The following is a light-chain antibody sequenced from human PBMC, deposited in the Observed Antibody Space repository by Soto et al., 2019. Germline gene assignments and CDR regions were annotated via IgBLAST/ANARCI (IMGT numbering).Light chain of an antibody. J-gene: IGKJ1*01. CDR3: QQRGNWPPT. Sequence: EIVLTQSPATLSLSPGESATLSCRASQSVSSYLAWYQQKPGQAPKLLIYDASNRATGIPARFSGSGSGTDFTLTISGLEPEDFAVYYCQQRGNWPPTFGQGTKVEIK. V-gene: IGKV3-11*01. CDR1: QSVSSY. CDR2: DAS.